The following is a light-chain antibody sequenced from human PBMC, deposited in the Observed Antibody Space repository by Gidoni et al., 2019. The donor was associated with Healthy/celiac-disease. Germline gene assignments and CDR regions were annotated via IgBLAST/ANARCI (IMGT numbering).Light chain of an antibody. CDR3: CSYAGSWV. CDR1: SSDVGSYNL. Sequence: SALTQPASVSGSPGQSITISCTGTSSDVGSYNLVSWYQQNPGKAPKLMIYESSKRPSGVSNRFSGSKSGNTASLTISGLQAEDEADYYCCSYAGSWVFGGGTKLTVL. V-gene: IGLV2-23*01. J-gene: IGLJ3*02. CDR2: ESS.